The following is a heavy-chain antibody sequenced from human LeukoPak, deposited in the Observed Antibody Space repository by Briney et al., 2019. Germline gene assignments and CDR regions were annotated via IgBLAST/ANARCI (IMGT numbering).Heavy chain of an antibody. J-gene: IGHJ3*02. CDR2: INTNTGNP. CDR3: ARELYSYVYRAAFDI. D-gene: IGHD5-18*01. V-gene: IGHV7-4-1*02. CDR1: GYTFTNYA. Sequence: ASVKVSCKASGYTFTNYAINWVRQAPGQGLEWMGWINTNTGNPTFAQGLTGRFVFSLDTSATTAYLQISSLKAEDTAVYYCARELYSYVYRAAFDIWGQGTMVTVSS.